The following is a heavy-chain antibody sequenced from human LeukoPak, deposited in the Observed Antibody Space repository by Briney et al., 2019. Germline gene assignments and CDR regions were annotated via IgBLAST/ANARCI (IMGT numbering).Heavy chain of an antibody. V-gene: IGHV5-51*01. Sequence: GESLKISCKASGYSFTTYWIGWVRQMPGKGLEWMGTIYPIDSDTRYSPSFQGQVTMSADKSISTAYLQWSSLKASDTAMYYCARRSVDYGMDVWGEGTTVTVSS. J-gene: IGHJ6*04. CDR1: GYSFTTYW. CDR3: ARRSVDYGMDV. CDR2: IYPIDSDT.